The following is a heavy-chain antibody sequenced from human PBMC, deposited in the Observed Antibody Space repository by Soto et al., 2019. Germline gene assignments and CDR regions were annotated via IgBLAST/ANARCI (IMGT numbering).Heavy chain of an antibody. CDR3: ARSPGGYYID. V-gene: IGHV3-74*01. J-gene: IGHJ3*01. D-gene: IGHD3-9*01. CDR2: INTDGSST. CDR1: GYSFSSYW. Sequence: EVLLVESGGGLVQPGGSLRLSCAVSGYSFSSYWMHWVRQGPGKGLVWVARINTDGSSTNYADSVKGRFTISRDNAKNTLYLQMNSLRAEDTAVYYCARSPGGYYIDWGQGTMVTVSS.